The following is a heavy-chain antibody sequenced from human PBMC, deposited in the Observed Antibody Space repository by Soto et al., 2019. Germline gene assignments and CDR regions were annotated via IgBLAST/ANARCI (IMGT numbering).Heavy chain of an antibody. V-gene: IGHV1-2*02. Sequence: ASVKVSCKASGYTFTGYYMHWVRQAPGQGLEWMGWINPNSGGTNYAQKFQGRVTMTRDTSISTAYMELSRLRSDDTAVYYCAREGVDIVATQSYYYYYGMDVWGQGTRVTVSS. CDR3: AREGVDIVATQSYYYYYGMDV. J-gene: IGHJ6*02. CDR2: INPNSGGT. CDR1: GYTFTGYY. D-gene: IGHD5-12*01.